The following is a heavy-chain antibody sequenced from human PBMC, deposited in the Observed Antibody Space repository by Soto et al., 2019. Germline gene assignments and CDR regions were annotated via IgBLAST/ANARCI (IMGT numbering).Heavy chain of an antibody. CDR3: GYGDQRDLHSFPTRRSSDL. Sequence: PGKGLEWIGYIYYSGSTNYNPSLKSRVTISVDTSKNQFSLKLSSVTAADTAVYYCGYGDQRDLHSFPTRRSSDL. V-gene: IGHV4-59*08. CDR2: IYYSGST. D-gene: IGHD4-17*01. J-gene: IGHJ2*01.